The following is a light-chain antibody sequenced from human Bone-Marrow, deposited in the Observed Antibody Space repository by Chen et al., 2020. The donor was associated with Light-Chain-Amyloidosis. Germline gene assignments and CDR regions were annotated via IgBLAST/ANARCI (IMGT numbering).Light chain of an antibody. CDR2: GAS. V-gene: IGKV1-9*01. Sequence: DIQVTQSPSLLSASVRDRLTMTCRASLAINTYLAWYQQKPGRAPKLLIYGASTLQSGVPSRFSGSGSVTEFTLTISSLLPEDFATYYCLQLHSYPVTFGPGTTVEIK. J-gene: IGKJ3*01. CDR3: LQLHSYPVT. CDR1: LAINTY.